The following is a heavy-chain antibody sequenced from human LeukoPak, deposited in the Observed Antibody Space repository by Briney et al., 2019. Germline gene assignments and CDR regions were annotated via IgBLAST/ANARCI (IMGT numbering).Heavy chain of an antibody. D-gene: IGHD3-22*01. CDR1: GFTFSSYS. CDR3: ARWQYYDSSGYYSRNWFDP. CDR2: ISSSSSTI. Sequence: GGSLRLSRAASGFTFSSYSMNWVRQAPGKGLEWVSYISSSSSTIYYADSVKGRFTISRDNAKNSPYLQMNSLRAEDTAVYYCARWQYYDSSGYYSRNWFDPWGQGTLVTVSS. J-gene: IGHJ5*02. V-gene: IGHV3-48*01.